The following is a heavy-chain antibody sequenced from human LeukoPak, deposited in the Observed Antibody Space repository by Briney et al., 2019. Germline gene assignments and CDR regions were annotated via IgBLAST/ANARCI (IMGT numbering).Heavy chain of an antibody. D-gene: IGHD5-24*01. V-gene: IGHV3-23*01. CDR2: IRGSGEST. Sequence: PGGSLRLSCAASGFTFSNYAMGWVRQAPGKGLEWVTVIRGSGESTYYADSVKGRFTISRDSSKNTVYLQMNSLRAEDTAVYYCARLNGEDGFVDAFHVWGQGTMVTVSS. CDR3: ARLNGEDGFVDAFHV. J-gene: IGHJ3*01. CDR1: GFTFSNYA.